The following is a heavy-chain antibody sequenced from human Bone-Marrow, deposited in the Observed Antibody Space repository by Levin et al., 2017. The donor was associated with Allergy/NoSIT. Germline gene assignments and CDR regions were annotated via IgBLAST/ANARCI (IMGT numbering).Heavy chain of an antibody. V-gene: IGHV3-43*01. Sequence: LSLTCAASGFNFNDYMMHWVRQAPGGGLEWVSLIDWDGATTSYADSVRGRFTISRDSTRNSLFLQMDSLRTEDTAFYYCAKDIAASGWYSFDSWGQGTLVTVSS. CDR3: AKDIAASGWYSFDS. CDR1: GFNFNDYM. J-gene: IGHJ4*02. CDR2: IDWDGATT. D-gene: IGHD6-19*01.